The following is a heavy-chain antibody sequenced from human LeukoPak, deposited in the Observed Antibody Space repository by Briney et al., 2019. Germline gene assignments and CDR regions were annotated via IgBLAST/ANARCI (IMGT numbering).Heavy chain of an antibody. V-gene: IGHV1-2*02. Sequence: GASVKVSCKASGYTFTGYYMHWVRQAPGQGLGWMGWINPNSGGTNYAQKFQGRVTMTRDTSISTAYMELSRLRSDDTAVYYCARDSLGYCSGGSCYDFDYWGQGTLVTVSS. J-gene: IGHJ4*02. CDR3: ARDSLGYCSGGSCYDFDY. D-gene: IGHD2-15*01. CDR2: INPNSGGT. CDR1: GYTFTGYY.